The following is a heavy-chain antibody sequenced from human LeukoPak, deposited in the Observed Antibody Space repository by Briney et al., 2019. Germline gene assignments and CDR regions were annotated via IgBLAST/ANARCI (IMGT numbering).Heavy chain of an antibody. CDR3: ARVEDYYDTGSYYSYVDH. D-gene: IGHD3-10*01. Sequence: PGGSLRLSCAASGLTVSGNSMSWVSQAPGKGLNWVSVIYSGGNTFYADSVKGRFTISRDKSKNTLYLQMNSLRAEDTAVYYCARVEDYYDTGSYYSYVDHWGQGTLVTVSS. J-gene: IGHJ4*02. CDR2: IYSGGNT. V-gene: IGHV3-53*01. CDR1: GLTVSGNS.